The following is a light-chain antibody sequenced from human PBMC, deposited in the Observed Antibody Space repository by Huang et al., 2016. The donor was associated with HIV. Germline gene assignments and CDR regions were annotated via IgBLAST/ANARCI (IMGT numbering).Light chain of an antibody. CDR2: GAS. CDR3: QQYDNGPIA. CDR1: QSVSSN. V-gene: IGKV3-15*01. J-gene: IGKJ5*01. Sequence: EIVMTQSPATLSVSPGERATLPCRAIQSVSSNLAWYQQKHGQAPRLLIYGASTRVTGVPARFSGGGFGTEFTLTVSSRQSEDFAVYYCQQYDNGPIAFGQGTRLGI.